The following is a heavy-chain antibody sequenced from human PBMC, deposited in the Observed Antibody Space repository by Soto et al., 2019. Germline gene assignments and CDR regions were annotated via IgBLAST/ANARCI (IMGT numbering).Heavy chain of an antibody. CDR2: ISSSSYTI. Sequence: AGGSLRLSCTASGFTFNTYNMNWVRQAPGKGLEWVSYISSSSYTIKYADSVEGRFTVSRDNGKKSLYLQMNSLRDGDTAVYFCAREISLSAGSYFDYWGQGTLVTVSS. D-gene: IGHD3-10*01. CDR1: GFTFNTYN. V-gene: IGHV3-48*02. J-gene: IGHJ4*02. CDR3: AREISLSAGSYFDY.